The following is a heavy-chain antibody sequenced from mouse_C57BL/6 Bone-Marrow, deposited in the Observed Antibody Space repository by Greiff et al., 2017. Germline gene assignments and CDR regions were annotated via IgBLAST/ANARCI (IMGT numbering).Heavy chain of an antibody. J-gene: IGHJ1*03. CDR3: ARDLCGYYRGWCFDV. V-gene: IGHV5-4*01. CDR1: GFTFSSYA. CDR2: ISAGGSYT. Sequence: EVKVVESGGGLVKPGGSLKLSCAASGFTFSSYAMSWVRQTPEKRLEWVATISAGGSYTYYPDNVKGRFTISRDNAKNNLYLQMSHLKSEDTAMYYCARDLCGYYRGWCFDVGGTGTTVTVSS. D-gene: IGHD2-3*01.